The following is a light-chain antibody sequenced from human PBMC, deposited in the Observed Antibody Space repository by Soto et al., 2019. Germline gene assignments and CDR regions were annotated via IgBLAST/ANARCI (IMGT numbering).Light chain of an antibody. J-gene: IGKJ4*01. V-gene: IGKV1-27*01. CDR3: QKHDNAPLT. Sequence: DIQMTQSPSSLSASVGDRVTITCRASQDIINYLAWYQQKPGKVPKLLIYTSSTLQSGVPSRFSGSGSGTDFTLTISSLQPEDVATYYCQKHDNAPLTFGGGTKVEIK. CDR1: QDIINY. CDR2: TSS.